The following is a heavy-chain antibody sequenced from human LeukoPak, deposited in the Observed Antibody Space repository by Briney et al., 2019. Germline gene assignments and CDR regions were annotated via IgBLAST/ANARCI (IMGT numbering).Heavy chain of an antibody. CDR1: GFSISNSY. CDR2: LYNIGTT. V-gene: IGHV3-66*01. Sequence: PGGSLRLSCAASGFSISNSYMSWVRQAPGKGLEWVSVLYNIGTTYYAASVRGRFIISRDNSRNTLYLQMNSLRDEDTAVYYCARGLGHTVVNFDFWGQGTLVTVSS. J-gene: IGHJ4*02. D-gene: IGHD2-21*01. CDR3: ARGLGHTVVNFDF.